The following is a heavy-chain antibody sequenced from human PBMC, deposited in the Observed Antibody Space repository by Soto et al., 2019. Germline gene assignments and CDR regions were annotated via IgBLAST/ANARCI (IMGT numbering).Heavy chain of an antibody. V-gene: IGHV1-69*02. Sequence: QVQLVQSGAEVKKPGSSVKVSCKASGGTFSSYTISWVRQAPGQGLEWMGRIIPILGIANYAQKFQGRVTITADKSTSTAYMELSRLRSEDTAVYYCARLRGYSGYVDAFDIWGQGTMVTVSS. CDR2: IIPILGIA. CDR3: ARLRGYSGYVDAFDI. D-gene: IGHD5-12*01. CDR1: GGTFSSYT. J-gene: IGHJ3*02.